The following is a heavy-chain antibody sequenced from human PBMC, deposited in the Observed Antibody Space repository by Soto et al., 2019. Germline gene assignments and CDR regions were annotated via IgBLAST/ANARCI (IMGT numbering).Heavy chain of an antibody. CDR2: IYYSGST. CDR3: ARLPYSSSSGNDY. V-gene: IGHV4-59*01. Sequence: NPSETLSLTCTVSGGSISSYYWSWIRQPPGKGLEWIGYIYYSGSTNYNPSLKSRVTISVDTSKNQFSLKLSPVTAADTAVYYCARLPYSSSSGNDYWGQGTLVTVSS. CDR1: GGSISSYY. J-gene: IGHJ4*02. D-gene: IGHD6-6*01.